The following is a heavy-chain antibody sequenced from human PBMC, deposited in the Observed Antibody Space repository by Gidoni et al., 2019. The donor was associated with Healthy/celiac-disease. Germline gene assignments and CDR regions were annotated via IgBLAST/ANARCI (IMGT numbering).Heavy chain of an antibody. Sequence: EVQLVESGGGLVQPGGSLRLSCAASGFTFSSYWMSWVRQAPGKGLEWVANIKQDGSEKYYVDSVKGRFTISRDNAKNSLYLQMNSLRAEDTAVYYCARGPYYYDSSGYYASVYYYGMDVWGQGTTVTVSS. CDR1: GFTFSSYW. D-gene: IGHD3-22*01. CDR2: IKQDGSEK. V-gene: IGHV3-7*01. CDR3: ARGPYYYDSSGYYASVYYYGMDV. J-gene: IGHJ6*02.